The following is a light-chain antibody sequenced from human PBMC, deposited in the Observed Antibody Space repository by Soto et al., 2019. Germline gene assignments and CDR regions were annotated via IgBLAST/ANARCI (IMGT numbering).Light chain of an antibody. CDR3: QHFGSSPPVT. CDR1: QFTNGKY. CDR2: GAS. Sequence: DIVLTQAPDNLSLSPGESATLSCRVSQFTNGKYVAWYQQRHGLPPRLLVYGASKRAPGIPDRFRGSGSGSEFTLTISAVEPEDFAVYFCQHFGSSPPVTFGQVTRLDIK. V-gene: IGKV3-20*01. J-gene: IGKJ5*01.